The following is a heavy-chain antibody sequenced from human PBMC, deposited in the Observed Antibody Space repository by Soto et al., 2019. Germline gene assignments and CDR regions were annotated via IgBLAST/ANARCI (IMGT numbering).Heavy chain of an antibody. Sequence: QVQLVQSAAEVKKPGASVKVSCRAAGYTFDIYDINWVRQAPGQGLEWMGWMNPNSGVTSHGQRFQGRVPLTRDTSVSPAYVELSSLTSADTAVYYCARGRVRGSNWFDPWGQGTVVTVSS. J-gene: IGHJ5*02. D-gene: IGHD1-26*01. CDR1: GYTFDIYD. V-gene: IGHV1-8*01. CDR3: ARGRVRGSNWFDP. CDR2: MNPNSGVT.